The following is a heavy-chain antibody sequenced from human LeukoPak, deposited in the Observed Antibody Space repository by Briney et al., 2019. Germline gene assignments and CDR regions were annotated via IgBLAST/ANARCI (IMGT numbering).Heavy chain of an antibody. J-gene: IGHJ5*02. CDR1: GGSISSGGYY. V-gene: IGHV4-31*03. CDR2: IYYSGST. CDR3: AGYGSGSHRPYNWFDP. D-gene: IGHD3-10*01. Sequence: SETLSLTCTVSGGSISSGGYYWSWIRQHPGKGLEWIGYIYYSGSTYYNPSLKSRVTISVDTSKNQFSLKLSSVTAADTAVYYCAGYGSGSHRPYNWFDPWGQGTLVTVSS.